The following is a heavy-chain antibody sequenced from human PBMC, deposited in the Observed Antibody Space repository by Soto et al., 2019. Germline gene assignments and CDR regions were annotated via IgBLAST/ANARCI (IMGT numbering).Heavy chain of an antibody. CDR2: INANSGTT. V-gene: IGHV1-46*03. D-gene: IGHD6-19*01. CDR1: GYTFTSHY. Sequence: QVQLVQSGAEVKKPGAAVEASCQASGYTFTSHYVHWVRQAHGQGLEWVGLINANSGTTSYAQKLQGRFTMTRDTPTSTVYMELSSLRFEDTAVYYCARGRNLEPSVWARDSWVQGSLVTVSA. J-gene: IGHJ5*01. CDR3: ARGRNLEPSVWARDS.